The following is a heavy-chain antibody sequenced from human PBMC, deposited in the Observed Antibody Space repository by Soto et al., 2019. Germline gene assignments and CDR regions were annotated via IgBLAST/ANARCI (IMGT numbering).Heavy chain of an antibody. CDR2: IYPGDDSDA. CDR3: ARLGFEYDTLTAYYNVHHYYGLDV. D-gene: IGHD3-9*01. V-gene: IGHV5-51*01. CDR1: GYNFTRYW. Sequence: GESLKISCKGSGYNFTRYWIAWVRPMPGEGLEIIYPGDDSDARYSPSFQGQVTISADKSISTAYLRWSSLKASDTAIYYCARLGFEYDTLTAYYNVHHYYGLDVWGQGTSVTVSS. J-gene: IGHJ6*02.